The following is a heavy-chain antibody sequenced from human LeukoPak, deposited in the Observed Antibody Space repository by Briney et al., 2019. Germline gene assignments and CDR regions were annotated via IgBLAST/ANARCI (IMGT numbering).Heavy chain of an antibody. CDR2: INHSGST. Sequence: SETLSLTCAVYGGSFSGYYWSWIRQPPGKGLEWIGEINHSGSTNYNPSLKSRVTISVDTSKNQFSLKLSSVTAADTAVYYCARGTKPLAARRLGWFDPWGQGTLVTVSS. CDR1: GGSFSGYY. CDR3: ARGTKPLAARRLGWFDP. V-gene: IGHV4-34*01. J-gene: IGHJ5*02. D-gene: IGHD6-6*01.